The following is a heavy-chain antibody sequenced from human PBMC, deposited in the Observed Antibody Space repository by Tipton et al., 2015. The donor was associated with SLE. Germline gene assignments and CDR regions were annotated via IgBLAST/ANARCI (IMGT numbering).Heavy chain of an antibody. D-gene: IGHD3-22*01. J-gene: IGHJ3*02. CDR2: IYTSGST. Sequence: TLSLTCAVYGGSFSGYYWSWIRQPAGKGLGWIGHIYTSGSTNYNPSLKSRVTISVDTSKNQFSLKLSSVTAADTAVYYCAREGNYYDSSGPFDIWGQGTMVTVSS. CDR1: GGSFSGYY. CDR3: AREGNYYDSSGPFDI. V-gene: IGHV4-4*07.